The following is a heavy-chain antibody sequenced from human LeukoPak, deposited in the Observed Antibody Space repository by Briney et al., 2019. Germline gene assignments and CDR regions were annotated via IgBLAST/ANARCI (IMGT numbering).Heavy chain of an antibody. V-gene: IGHV3-48*03. Sequence: PGGSLRLSCAASGFTFSSYEMNWVRRAPGKGLEWVAYFSSSGSTRYYADSVKGRFIISRDNAKNSLYLQMSSLKAEDTAVYYCARARKNYSDSSGYSYYYGMDVWGQGTLVTVSS. CDR3: ARARKNYSDSSGYSYYYGMDV. D-gene: IGHD3-22*01. J-gene: IGHJ6*02. CDR1: GFTFSSYE. CDR2: FSSSGSTR.